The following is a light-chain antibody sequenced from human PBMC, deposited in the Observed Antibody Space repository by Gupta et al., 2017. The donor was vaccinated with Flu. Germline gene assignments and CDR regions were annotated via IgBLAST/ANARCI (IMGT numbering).Light chain of an antibody. CDR3: QQYYDNPHT. J-gene: IGKJ2*01. Sequence: DIQMTQSPSSLSAFVGDRVIITCRASQGITNSLVWFQQKPGKAPKFLIFAATTLQSGVPSRFSGGGSGRVFTLTISSLQPGDFATYYCQQYYDNPHTFGQGTKLEVK. CDR2: AAT. CDR1: QGITNS. V-gene: IGKV1-16*01.